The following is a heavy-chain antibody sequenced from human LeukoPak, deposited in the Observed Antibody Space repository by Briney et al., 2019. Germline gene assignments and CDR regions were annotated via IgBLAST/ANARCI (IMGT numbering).Heavy chain of an antibody. D-gene: IGHD4-17*01. CDR1: GFTFSIYD. CDR2: SSGSSSTI. V-gene: IGHV3-48*01. Sequence: GGSLRLSCAASGFTFSIYDMHWVRQAPGKGLEWVSYSSGSSSTIYYADSVRGRFTISRDTAKNSLYLQMNTLRVEDTAVYYCAGYGDYPYWGQGTLVTVSS. J-gene: IGHJ4*02. CDR3: AGYGDYPY.